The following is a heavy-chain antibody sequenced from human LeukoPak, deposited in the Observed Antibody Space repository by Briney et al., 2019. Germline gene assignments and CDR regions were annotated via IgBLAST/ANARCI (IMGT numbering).Heavy chain of an antibody. Sequence: ASVKLSCTASGGTFSSYAISWVRQAPGQGLEWMGRIIPIFGIANYAQKFQGRVTITADKSTSTAYMELSSLRSEDTAVYYCARYCSSTSCSDVWFDPWGQGTLVTVSS. CDR2: IIPIFGIA. D-gene: IGHD2-2*01. V-gene: IGHV1-69*04. CDR3: ARYCSSTSCSDVWFDP. CDR1: GGTFSSYA. J-gene: IGHJ5*02.